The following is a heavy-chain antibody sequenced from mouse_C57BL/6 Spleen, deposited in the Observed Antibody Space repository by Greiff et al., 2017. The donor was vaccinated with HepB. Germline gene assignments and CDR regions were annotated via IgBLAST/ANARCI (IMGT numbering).Heavy chain of an antibody. CDR2: INPSSGYT. CDR1: GYTFTSYW. J-gene: IGHJ2*01. CDR3: ARGYYGSREGYYFDY. Sequence: VQGVESGAELAKPGASVKLSCKASGYTFTSYWMHWVKQRPGQGLEWIGYINPSSGYTKYNQKFKDKATLTADKSSSTAYMQLSSLTYEDSAVYYCARGYYGSREGYYFDYWGQGTTLTVSS. V-gene: IGHV1-7*01. D-gene: IGHD1-1*01.